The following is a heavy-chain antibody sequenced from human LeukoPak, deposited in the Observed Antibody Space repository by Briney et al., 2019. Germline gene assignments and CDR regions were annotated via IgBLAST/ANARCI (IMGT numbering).Heavy chain of an antibody. J-gene: IGHJ4*01. CDR3: ARDLVSRSNY. D-gene: IGHD6-6*01. CDR1: GFTFSRYT. Sequence: GGSQRLSCAASGFTFSRYTMNWVRQSPGKGLEWVSSISSSGYYIYCADSVKGRFTISRDNAKNSLYLQMNSLRAEDTAVYYCARDLVSRSNYWGHGSPVTVTS. CDR2: ISSSGYYI. V-gene: IGHV3-21*01.